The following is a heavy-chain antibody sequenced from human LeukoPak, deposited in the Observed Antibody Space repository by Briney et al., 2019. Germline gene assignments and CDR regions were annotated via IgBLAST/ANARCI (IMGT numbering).Heavy chain of an antibody. D-gene: IGHD5-18*01. CDR1: GESFSGYY. J-gene: IGHJ4*02. CDR3: ARGLGYAGAHLDY. Sequence: SETLSLTCAVYGESFSGYYWSWIRQPPGKGLEWIGDIIHSGSTNYNPSLKSRVTISVDTSKNQFSLKLSSVTAADTAVYYCARGLGYAGAHLDYWGQGTLVTVSS. V-gene: IGHV4-34*01. CDR2: IIHSGST.